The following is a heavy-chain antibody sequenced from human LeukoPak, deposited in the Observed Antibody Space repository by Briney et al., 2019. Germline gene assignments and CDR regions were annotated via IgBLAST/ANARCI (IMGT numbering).Heavy chain of an antibody. CDR3: ARCISGYLDL. CDR2: IYTSGST. D-gene: IGHD3-10*01. V-gene: IGHV4-4*07. Sequence: SETLSLTCTVSGGSISSYDWSWVRQPAGERPEWIGRIYTSGSTYYNPSLKSRVTTSVDTSKNQFSLKLSSVTAADTAVYYCARCISGYLDLWGRGTLVTVSS. J-gene: IGHJ2*01. CDR1: GGSISSYD.